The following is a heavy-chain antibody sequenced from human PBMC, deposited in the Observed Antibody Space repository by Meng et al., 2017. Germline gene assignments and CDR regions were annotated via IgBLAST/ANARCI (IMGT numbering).Heavy chain of an antibody. CDR3: ARASSRSPSPADRSPHDY. J-gene: IGHJ4*02. Sequence: QVVRSGGRWKKPGSSCKVSCKAPGGTLSSHIIARVRQAPGQGLEWMGRIIPILGIANSAQKFQGRVTITADKSTSTAYMELSSLRSEDTAVYYCARASSRSPSPADRSPHDYWGQGTLVTVSS. D-gene: IGHD1-14*01. CDR1: GGTLSSHI. V-gene: IGHV1-69*02. CDR2: IIPILGIA.